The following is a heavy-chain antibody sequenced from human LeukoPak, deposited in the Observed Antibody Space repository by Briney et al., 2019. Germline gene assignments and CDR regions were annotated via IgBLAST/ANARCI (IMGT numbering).Heavy chain of an antibody. CDR1: RFTFCSYW. D-gene: IGHD6-13*01. CDR2: INTDGSST. V-gene: IGHV3-74*01. J-gene: IGHJ4*02. CDR3: ARTAYSSSWSLDY. Sequence: GGCLRLSCAASRFTFCSYWMHSVRQAPGRGLGWVSRINTDGSSTSYADSVKGRFTISRDNANNTLYLQMNSLRAEDTAVYYCARTAYSSSWSLDYWGQGTLVTVSS.